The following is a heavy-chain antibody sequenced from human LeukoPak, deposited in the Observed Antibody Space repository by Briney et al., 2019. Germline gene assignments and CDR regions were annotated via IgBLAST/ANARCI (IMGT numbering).Heavy chain of an antibody. V-gene: IGHV3-23*01. J-gene: IGHJ4*02. CDR2: ISGSGGST. CDR1: GFTFSNCA. D-gene: IGHD3-16*02. Sequence: PGGSLRLSCVASGFTFSNCAIGWVRQAPGKGLEWVSVISGSGGSTYYADSVKGRFTISRDNSKTTLYLQMNILRAEDTAVYFCAKEGLSRYFDYWGQGTLVTVSS. CDR3: AKEGLSRYFDY.